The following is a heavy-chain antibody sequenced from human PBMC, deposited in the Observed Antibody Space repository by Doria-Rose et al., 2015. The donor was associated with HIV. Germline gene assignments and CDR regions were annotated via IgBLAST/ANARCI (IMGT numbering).Heavy chain of an antibody. CDR1: GVSLSSPGMG. J-gene: IGHJ4*02. D-gene: IGHD6-13*01. CDR2: MFADDER. CDR3: ARIKSSRWYHKYYFDF. V-gene: IGHV2-26*01. Sequence: QVTLKESGPVLVKPTETLTLACTVSGVSLSSPGMGVSWIRQPPGKALEWLANMFADDERSYKTSLKRRLTCSRGTSKSQVVLTMTDMDPVDTATYYCARIKSSRWYHKYYFDFWGQGTLVIVSA.